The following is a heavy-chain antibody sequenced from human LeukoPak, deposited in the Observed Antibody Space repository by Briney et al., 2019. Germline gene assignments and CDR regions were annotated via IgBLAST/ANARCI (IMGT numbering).Heavy chain of an antibody. Sequence: ASVKVSCKASGYTFTSYDINWVRQATGQGLEWMGWMNPNSGNTGYAQKFQGRVTMTRDTSTSTVYMELSSLRSEDTAVYYCARGTYCSGGSCPYRTNYYYYYMDVWGKGTTVTVSS. D-gene: IGHD2-15*01. V-gene: IGHV1-8*01. CDR2: MNPNSGNT. CDR1: GYTFTSYD. J-gene: IGHJ6*03. CDR3: ARGTYCSGGSCPYRTNYYYYYMDV.